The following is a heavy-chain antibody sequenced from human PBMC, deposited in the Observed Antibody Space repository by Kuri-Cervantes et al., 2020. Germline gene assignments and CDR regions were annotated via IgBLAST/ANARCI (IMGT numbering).Heavy chain of an antibody. CDR3: ARGPYSSSWYSDYYGMDV. D-gene: IGHD6-13*01. CDR1: GFTFTDYY. Sequence: GESLKISCAASGFTFTDYYMSWIRQSPGKGLEWVSYISNGGTTIHYADSVKGRFTISRDNAKNSLYLQMNSLRAEDTAVYYCARGPYSSSWYSDYYGMDVWGQGTTVTVSS. CDR2: ISNGGTTI. J-gene: IGHJ6*02. V-gene: IGHV3-11*04.